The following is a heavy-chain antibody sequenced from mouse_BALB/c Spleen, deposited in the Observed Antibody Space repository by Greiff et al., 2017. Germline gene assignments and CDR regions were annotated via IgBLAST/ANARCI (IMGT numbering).Heavy chain of an antibody. D-gene: IGHD1-2*01. CDR3: ASVITTAYYAMDY. CDR1: GYTFTDYN. Sequence: VQLQQSGPELVKPGASVKISCKASGYTFTDYNMHWVKQSHGKSLEWIGYIYPYNGGTGYNQKFKSKATLTVDNSSSTAYMELRSLTSEDSAVYYCASVITTAYYAMDYWGQGTSVTVSS. J-gene: IGHJ4*01. CDR2: IYPYNGGT. V-gene: IGHV1S29*02.